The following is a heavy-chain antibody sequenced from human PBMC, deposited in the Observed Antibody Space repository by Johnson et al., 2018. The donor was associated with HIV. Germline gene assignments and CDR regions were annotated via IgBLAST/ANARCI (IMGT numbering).Heavy chain of an antibody. J-gene: IGHJ3*02. CDR1: GFTFSSYA. V-gene: IGHV3-30*04. CDR3: GMSGVEDAAFDI. Sequence: QVQLVESGGGVVQPGRSLRLSCAASGFTFSSYAMHWVRQAPGKGLEWVAVISYDGGNKYYADSVKGRFTISRDNSKNTLYLQMNSLRAEDTAVFYCGMSGVEDAAFDIWGQGTMVTVSS. D-gene: IGHD7-27*01. CDR2: ISYDGGNK.